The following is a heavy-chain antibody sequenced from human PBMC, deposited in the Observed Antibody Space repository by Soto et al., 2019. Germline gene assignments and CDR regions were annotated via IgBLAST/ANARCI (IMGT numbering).Heavy chain of an antibody. CDR1: GYTFTAYG. V-gene: IGHV1-18*01. CDR2: VSTNNADT. CDR3: ARELRTDRISSFSFAY. Sequence: ASVKVSCKTSGYTFTAYGLAWLRQAPGQRPEWMGWVSTNNADTNYAQKFQGRVSMTSDRSTTTTYMELRSLRSDDTAIYYCARELRTDRISSFSFAYGGQGTSVTV. D-gene: IGHD2-15*01. J-gene: IGHJ4*02.